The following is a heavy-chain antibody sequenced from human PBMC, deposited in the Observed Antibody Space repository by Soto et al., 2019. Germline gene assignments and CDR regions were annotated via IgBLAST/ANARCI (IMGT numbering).Heavy chain of an antibody. CDR3: ARHNYGSGSTYFDY. V-gene: IGHV4-39*01. Sequence: PSETLSLTCTVSGGSISSSSYYWGWIRQPPGKGLEWIGSIYYSGSTYYNLSLKSRVTISVDTSKNQFSLKLSSVTAADTAVYYCARHNYGSGSTYFDYWGQGTLVTVSS. D-gene: IGHD3-10*01. J-gene: IGHJ4*02. CDR2: IYYSGST. CDR1: GGSISSSSYY.